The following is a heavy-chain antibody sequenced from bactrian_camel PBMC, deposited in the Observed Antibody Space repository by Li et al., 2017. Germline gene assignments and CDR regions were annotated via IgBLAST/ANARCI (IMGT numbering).Heavy chain of an antibody. CDR1: RGTYIRRC. D-gene: IGHD2*01. Sequence: VQLVESGGGSVQAGGSLRLSCTFSRGTYIRRCIAWFRQAPGKEREGIAVAYPSGGGTYYYNSVKGRFTISRDNDKNSLYLQMNDVKFEDTAMYYCAAEASLGLTYCSGGLIPGGWNYWGQGTQVTVS. V-gene: IGHV3S1*01. CDR3: AAEASLGLTYCSGGLIPGGWNY. J-gene: IGHJ4*01. CDR2: AYPSGGGT.